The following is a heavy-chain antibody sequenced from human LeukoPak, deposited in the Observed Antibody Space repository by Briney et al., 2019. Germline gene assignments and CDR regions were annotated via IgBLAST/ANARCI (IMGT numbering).Heavy chain of an antibody. Sequence: GGSLRLSCAASGFTFRSYSMHWGRQAPGKGLVWVSRINSDGSTTSYADSVKGRFTISRDNAKNTLYMQMNSLRGEGTAVYYCTRSDWFDPWGEGTVVTVS. CDR1: GFTFRSYS. V-gene: IGHV3-74*01. CDR2: INSDGSTT. J-gene: IGHJ5*02. CDR3: TRSDWFDP.